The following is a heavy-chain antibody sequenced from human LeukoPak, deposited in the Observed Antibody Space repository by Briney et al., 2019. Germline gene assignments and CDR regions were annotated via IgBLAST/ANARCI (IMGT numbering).Heavy chain of an antibody. V-gene: IGHV1-69*13. CDR3: ASTGLRLLEWSIPNLDY. J-gene: IGHJ4*02. CDR1: GGTFSSYA. D-gene: IGHD3-3*01. CDR2: IIPIFGTA. Sequence: SVKVSCKASGGTFSSYAISWVRQAPGQGLEWMGGIIPIFGTANYAQKFQGRVTITADESTSTAYMELSSLRSEDTAVYYCASTGLRLLEWSIPNLDYWGQGTLVTVSS.